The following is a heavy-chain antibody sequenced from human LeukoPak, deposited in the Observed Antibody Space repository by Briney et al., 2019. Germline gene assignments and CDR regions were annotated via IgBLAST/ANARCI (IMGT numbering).Heavy chain of an antibody. J-gene: IGHJ4*02. CDR3: ARVSYQEGVDY. D-gene: IGHD2-2*01. Sequence: SETLSLTCAVYGGSFRGYYWSWIRQPPGKGLEWIGEINHSGSTNYNPSLKSRVTISVDTSKNQFSLKLDFVTAADTAVYYCARVSYQEGVDYWGQGTLVTVSS. CDR1: GGSFRGYY. CDR2: INHSGST. V-gene: IGHV4-34*01.